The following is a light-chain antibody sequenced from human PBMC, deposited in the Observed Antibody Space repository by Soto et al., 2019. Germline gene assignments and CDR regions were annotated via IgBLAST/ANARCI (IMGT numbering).Light chain of an antibody. CDR3: QQYGRSSGA. Sequence: EMVMTQSPATLSVCPGERATLSCRASQSFSSNLAWYPQKPGQPPRLLIYGASSRATGIPDRFSGSASGTDFTLSISRLEPEDFALCYCQQYGRSSGAFGGGTKVDIK. CDR1: QSFSSN. J-gene: IGKJ4*01. CDR2: GAS. V-gene: IGKV3-20*01.